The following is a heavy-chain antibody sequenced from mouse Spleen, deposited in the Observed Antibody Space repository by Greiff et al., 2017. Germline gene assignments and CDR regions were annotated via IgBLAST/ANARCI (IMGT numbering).Heavy chain of an antibody. Sequence: QVQLQQSGAELARPGASVKLSCKASGYTFTDYYINWVKQRTGQGLEWIGEIYPGSGNTYYNEKFKGKATLTADKSSSTAYMQLSSLTSEDSAVYFCARGGYYGYGNYFDYWGQGTTLTVSS. CDR1: GYTFTDYY. CDR3: ARGGYYGYGNYFDY. CDR2: IYPGSGNT. V-gene: IGHV1-77*01. J-gene: IGHJ2*01. D-gene: IGHD2-2*01.